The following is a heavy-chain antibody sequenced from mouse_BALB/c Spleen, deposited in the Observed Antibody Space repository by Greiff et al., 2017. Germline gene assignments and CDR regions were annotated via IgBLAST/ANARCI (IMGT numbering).Heavy chain of an antibody. V-gene: IGHV10-1*02. D-gene: IGHD1-1*01. Sequence: EVKLMESGGGLVQPKGSLKLSCAASGFTFNTYAMNWVRQAPGKGLEWVARIRSKSNNYATYYADSVKDRFTISRDDSQSMLYLQMNNLKTEDTAMYYCVRQGNYGSFDYWGQGTTLTVSS. CDR3: VRQGNYGSFDY. CDR1: GFTFNTYA. CDR2: IRSKSNNYAT. J-gene: IGHJ2*01.